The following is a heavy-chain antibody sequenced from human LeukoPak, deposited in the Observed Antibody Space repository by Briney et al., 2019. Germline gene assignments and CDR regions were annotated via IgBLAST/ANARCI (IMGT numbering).Heavy chain of an antibody. CDR2: LKLYDGSI. V-gene: IGHV1-46*01. J-gene: IGHJ5*02. D-gene: IGHD6-19*01. CDR1: GYTFIRYH. Sequence: ASVKVSCKASGYTFIRYHMHWVRQAPGQGLEWIGVLKLYDGSISHAQKFPGRVTMTSDTSTSTVYMELSSLRSEDTAVYFCARDLGIVAGHWFDPWGHGTLVTVSS. CDR3: ARDLGIVAGHWFDP.